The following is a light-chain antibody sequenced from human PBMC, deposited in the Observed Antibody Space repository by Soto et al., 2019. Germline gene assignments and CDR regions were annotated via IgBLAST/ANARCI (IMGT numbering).Light chain of an antibody. CDR2: ATP. CDR1: QNVGSF. CDR3: QQSYSAQYT. V-gene: IGKV1-39*01. J-gene: IGKJ2*01. Sequence: DIQMNQYPSSLSASVGDRVSLTCRAGQNVGSFVNWYQQKPGKAPRLLIYATPNLQSGVTSRISGSGSRTEFTLTISSLQPEDIGTYFCQQSYSAQYTVGQGTKVDSK.